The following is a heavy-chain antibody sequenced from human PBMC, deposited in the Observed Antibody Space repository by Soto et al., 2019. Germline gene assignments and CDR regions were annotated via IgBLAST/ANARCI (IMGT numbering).Heavy chain of an antibody. V-gene: IGHV3-23*01. Sequence: EVQLLESGGGLVQPGGSLRLSCAASGFTFSSYAMSWVRQAPGKGLEWVSAISGSGGSTYYADSVKGRFTISRDNSKNTLYLQMNSPGAEDTAVYYCAKDLGGGAAAGTPNWFDPWGQGTLVTVSS. CDR3: AKDLGGGAAAGTPNWFDP. CDR2: ISGSGGST. CDR1: GFTFSSYA. J-gene: IGHJ5*02. D-gene: IGHD6-13*01.